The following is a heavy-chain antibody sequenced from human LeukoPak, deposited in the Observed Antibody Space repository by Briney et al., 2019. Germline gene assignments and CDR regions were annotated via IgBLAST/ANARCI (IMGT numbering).Heavy chain of an antibody. CDR3: ATCRQVLLPFES. CDR2: IFPSGGEI. Sequence: GGSLRLSCEASGFTFSTFAMIWVRQPPGKGLEWVSSIFPSGGEIHYADSMRGRFTISRDNSKSTLSLQMNSLRAEDTAIYYCATCRQVLLPFESWGQGTLVTVSS. V-gene: IGHV3-23*01. J-gene: IGHJ4*02. D-gene: IGHD2-8*02. CDR1: GFTFSTFA.